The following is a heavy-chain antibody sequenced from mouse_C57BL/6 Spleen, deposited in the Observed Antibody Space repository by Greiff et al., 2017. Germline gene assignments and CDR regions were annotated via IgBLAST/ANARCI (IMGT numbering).Heavy chain of an antibody. D-gene: IGHD2-4*01. Sequence: EVKLVESGGGLVKPGGSLKLSCAASGFTFSDYGMHWVRQAPEKGLEWVAYISSGSSTNYYADTVKGRFTISRDHAKNHLFRQMTRLGSEDTSMYYCASRYDCDYVWYFDVWGTGTTVTVSS. CDR1: GFTFSDYG. J-gene: IGHJ1*03. CDR2: ISSGSSTN. V-gene: IGHV5-17*01. CDR3: ASRYDCDYVWYFDV.